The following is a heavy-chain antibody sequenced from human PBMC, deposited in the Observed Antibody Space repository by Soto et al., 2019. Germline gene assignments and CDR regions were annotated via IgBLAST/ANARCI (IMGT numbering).Heavy chain of an antibody. V-gene: IGHV3-21*01. CDR1: GFTLSSFS. J-gene: IGHJ5*01. D-gene: IGHD6-19*01. CDR3: ARDSYSSLFDS. CDR2: ITTGNDYI. Sequence: VGSLRLSCVASGFTLSSFSMSWVRQTPGKGLEWVSSITTGNDYISYADSVKGRFTISRDNAKNSLFLQMNSLRAEDTALYFCARDSYSSLFDSWGQGTLVTVSS.